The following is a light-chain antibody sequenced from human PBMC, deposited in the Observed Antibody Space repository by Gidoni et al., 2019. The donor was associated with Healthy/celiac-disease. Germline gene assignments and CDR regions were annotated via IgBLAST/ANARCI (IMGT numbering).Light chain of an antibody. J-gene: IGKJ1*01. CDR2: GAS. V-gene: IGKV3-15*01. Sequence: EIVMTQSPATLSVSPGERATLSCRASQSVSSNLAWYQQKPGQAPRLLIYGASTRATGIPARFSGSGSGTEFTLTISSLQSEDFAVYYCQRYNNWPWGTFGQGTKVEIK. CDR1: QSVSSN. CDR3: QRYNNWPWGT.